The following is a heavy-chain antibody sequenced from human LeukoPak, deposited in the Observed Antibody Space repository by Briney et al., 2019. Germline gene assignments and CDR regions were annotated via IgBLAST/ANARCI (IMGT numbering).Heavy chain of an antibody. J-gene: IGHJ4*02. CDR3: ARLGGYYDPPDY. CDR2: IHHSGDT. D-gene: IGHD3-22*01. V-gene: IGHV4-39*01. CDR1: GGSIRSSTYY. Sequence: SETLSLTCTVSGGSIRSSTYYWAWIRQPPGKGLEWTGTIHHSGDTYYNPSLKSRVTISVDTSKNQFSLNLSPVTAADTAVYYCARLGGYYDPPDYWGQGTLVTVSS.